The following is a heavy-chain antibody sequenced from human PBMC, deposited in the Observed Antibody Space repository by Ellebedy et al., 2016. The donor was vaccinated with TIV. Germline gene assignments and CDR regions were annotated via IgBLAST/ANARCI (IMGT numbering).Heavy chain of an antibody. J-gene: IGHJ4*02. Sequence: AASVKVSCKASGATFTNYAINWVRQAAGQGLEWMGRIVPTFGTVNYAQKFQDRLTIIADESTRTVYMELSSLSSEDTAVYYCARGRNLYFDYWGQGTLVTVSS. CDR3: ARGRNLYFDY. CDR1: GATFTNYA. D-gene: IGHD1-14*01. V-gene: IGHV1-69*13. CDR2: IVPTFGTV.